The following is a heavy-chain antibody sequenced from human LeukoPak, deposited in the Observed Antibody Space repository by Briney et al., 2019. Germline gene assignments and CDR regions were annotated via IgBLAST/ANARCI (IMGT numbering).Heavy chain of an antibody. CDR1: GFTFSDYA. CDR2: IRGTGETT. V-gene: IGHV3-23*01. Sequence: GGSLRLSCAASGFTFSDYALIWVRQAPGKGLEWISAIRGTGETTYYADAVKGQCTISRDNSRTTVYLEMKSLRAEGAALYFCGKDPSGDYVRAFDFWGRETMVTVSS. D-gene: IGHD4-17*01. CDR3: GKDPSGDYVRAFDF. J-gene: IGHJ3*01.